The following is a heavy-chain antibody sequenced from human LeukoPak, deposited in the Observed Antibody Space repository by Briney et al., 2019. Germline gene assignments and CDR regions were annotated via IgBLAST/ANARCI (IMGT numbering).Heavy chain of an antibody. Sequence: EESLKISCKGSGYSFTSYWIGWVRQMPGKGLEWMGIIYPGDSDTRYSPSFQGQVTISADKSISTAYLQWSSLKASDTAMYDCAHFHGYSSSWSLSRYRYNWFDPWGQGTLVTVSS. V-gene: IGHV5-51*01. CDR2: IYPGDSDT. D-gene: IGHD6-13*01. CDR3: AHFHGYSSSWSLSRYRYNWFDP. J-gene: IGHJ5*02. CDR1: GYSFTSYW.